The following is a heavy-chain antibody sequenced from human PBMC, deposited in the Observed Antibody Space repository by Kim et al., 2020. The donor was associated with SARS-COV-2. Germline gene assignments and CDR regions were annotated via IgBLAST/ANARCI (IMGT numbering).Heavy chain of an antibody. V-gene: IGHV3-23*01. J-gene: IGHJ3*02. Sequence: GRFTISRDNSKNTLYLQMNSLGAEDTAVYYCSKGGGYCSGGSCYSASFDIWGQGTMVTVSS. D-gene: IGHD2-15*01. CDR3: SKGGGYCSGGSCYSASFDI.